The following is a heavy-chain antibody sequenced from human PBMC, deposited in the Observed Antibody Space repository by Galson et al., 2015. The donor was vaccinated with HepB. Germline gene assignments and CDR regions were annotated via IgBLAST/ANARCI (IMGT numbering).Heavy chain of an antibody. V-gene: IGHV1-18*01. CDR2: ISAYNGNT. D-gene: IGHD3-22*01. CDR1: GSTFTSYG. Sequence: SVKVSCKASGSTFTSYGISWVRQAPGQGLEWMGWISAYNGNTNYAQKLQGRVTMTTDTSTSTAYTELRSLRSDDTAVYYCARDTSPPGYDSSGYYGGLLDYWGQGTLVTVSS. CDR3: ARDTSPPGYDSSGYYGGLLDY. J-gene: IGHJ4*02.